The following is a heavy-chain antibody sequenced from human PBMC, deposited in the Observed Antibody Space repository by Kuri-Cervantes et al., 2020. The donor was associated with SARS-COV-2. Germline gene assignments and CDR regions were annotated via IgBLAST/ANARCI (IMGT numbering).Heavy chain of an antibody. D-gene: IGHD6-13*01. CDR3: ARRGSSWYYFDF. J-gene: IGHJ4*02. V-gene: IGHV3-21*01. CDR2: ISSSSSYT. Sequence: LSLTCAASGFTFSSCAMHWVRQAPGKGLEWVSYISSSSSYTNYADSVKGRFTISRDNAKKSVYLQMNSLEADDTAVYYCARRGSSWYYFDFWGQGSLVTVSS. CDR1: GFTFSSCA.